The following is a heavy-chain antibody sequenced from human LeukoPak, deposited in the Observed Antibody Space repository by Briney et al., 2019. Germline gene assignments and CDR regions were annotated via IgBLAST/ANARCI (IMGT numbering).Heavy chain of an antibody. CDR1: GFTFSSYS. D-gene: IGHD3-22*01. Sequence: GGSLRLSCAASGFTFSSYSMNWVRQAPGKGLEWVSYISSSSRTIYYADSVKGRFTISRDNAKNSLYLQMNSLRAEDTAVYYCARDGPSYYDSRGYIDRHEFDYWGQGTLVTVSS. J-gene: IGHJ4*02. CDR2: ISSSSRTI. CDR3: ARDGPSYYDSRGYIDRHEFDY. V-gene: IGHV3-48*04.